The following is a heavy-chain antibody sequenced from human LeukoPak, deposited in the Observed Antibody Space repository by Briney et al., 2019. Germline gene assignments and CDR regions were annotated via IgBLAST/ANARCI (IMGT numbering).Heavy chain of an antibody. CDR3: ARVSERVRFDP. V-gene: IGHV4-61*02. J-gene: IGHJ5*02. CDR2: IYTSGST. CDR1: GGSISSGSYY. D-gene: IGHD1-1*01. Sequence: SETLSLTCTVSGGSISSGSYYWSWIRQPAGKGLEWIGRIYTSGSTNYNPSLKSRVTISVDTSKNQFSLKLSSVTAADMAVYYCARVSERVRFDPWGQGTLVTVSS.